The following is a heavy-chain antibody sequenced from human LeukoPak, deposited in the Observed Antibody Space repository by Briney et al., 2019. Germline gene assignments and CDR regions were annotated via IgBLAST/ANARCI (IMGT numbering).Heavy chain of an antibody. J-gene: IGHJ5*02. V-gene: IGHV1-2*06. Sequence: ASVTVSCKASGYTFTGYYIHWVRQAPGQGLEWMGRINPKSGGINYAQKFRGRVTMTRDTSINTVYMELSRLSSDDTAIYYCARSSPESFYDFQSNWFDPWGQGTLVTVSS. CDR1: GYTFTGYY. D-gene: IGHD3/OR15-3a*01. CDR3: ARSSPESFYDFQSNWFDP. CDR2: INPKSGGI.